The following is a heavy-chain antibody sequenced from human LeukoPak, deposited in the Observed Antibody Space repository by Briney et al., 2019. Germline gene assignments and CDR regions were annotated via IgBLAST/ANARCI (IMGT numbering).Heavy chain of an antibody. V-gene: IGHV4-34*01. D-gene: IGHD1-26*01. CDR3: ARFPSGWDDTFDI. Sequence: SETLSLTCAVYGGSFSGYYWSWIRQPPGKGLEWIGEINHSGSTNYNPSLKSRVTISVDTSKNQFSLKLSSVTAADTAVYYCARFPSGWDDTFDIWGQGTMVTVSS. CDR2: INHSGST. J-gene: IGHJ3*02. CDR1: GGSFSGYY.